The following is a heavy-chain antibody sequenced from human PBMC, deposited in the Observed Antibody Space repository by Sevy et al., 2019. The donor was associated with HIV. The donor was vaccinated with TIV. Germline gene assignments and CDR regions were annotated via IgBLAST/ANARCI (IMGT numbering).Heavy chain of an antibody. CDR1: GFTFSSYC. CDR3: AREGQLWFVYYFDN. J-gene: IGHJ4*02. Sequence: GGSLRLSCAASGFTFSSYCMTWVRQAPGKGLERVALISYDGSNKYYADSVRGRFANSRDNSKNTLYLQMNSLRPEDTAIYYCAREGQLWFVYYFDNWGQGTLVTVSS. CDR2: ISYDGSNK. D-gene: IGHD3-10*01. V-gene: IGHV3-30*03.